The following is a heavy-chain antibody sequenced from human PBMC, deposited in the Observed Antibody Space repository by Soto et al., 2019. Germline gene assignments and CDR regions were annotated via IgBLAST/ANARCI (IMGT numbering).Heavy chain of an antibody. CDR1: GGTLSSYA. CDR2: IIPIFGTA. CDR3: ARDPGIVGATPLS. V-gene: IGHV1-69*06. Sequence: SVKVSCKASGGTLSSYAISWVRQAPGQGLEWMGGIIPIFGTANYAQKFQGRVTITADKSTSTAYMELSSLRSEDTAVYYCARDPGIVGATPLSWGQGTLVTVSS. D-gene: IGHD1-26*01. J-gene: IGHJ4*02.